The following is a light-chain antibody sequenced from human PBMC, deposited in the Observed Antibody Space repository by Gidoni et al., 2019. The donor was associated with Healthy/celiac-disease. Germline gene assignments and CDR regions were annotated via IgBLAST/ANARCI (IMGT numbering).Light chain of an antibody. V-gene: IGKV3-15*01. CDR2: GAS. Sequence: EIVMTQSPATLSVSPGERATLSCRASQSVSSDLAWYQQKPGQAPRLLIYGASTRATVIPARFSCSGSGTEFTLTISSLQSEDFAVYYCQQYNNWPPYTCGQGTKLEIK. CDR1: QSVSSD. CDR3: QQYNNWPPYT. J-gene: IGKJ2*01.